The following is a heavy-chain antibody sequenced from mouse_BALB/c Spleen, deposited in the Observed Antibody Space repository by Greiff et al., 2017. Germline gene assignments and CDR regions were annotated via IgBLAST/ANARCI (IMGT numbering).Heavy chain of an antibody. J-gene: IGHJ2*01. V-gene: IGHV5-9-1*01. Sequence: DVMLVESGGGLVKPGGSLKLSCAASGFTFSSYAMSWVRQTPEKRLEWVATISSGGSYTYYPDSVKGRFTISRDNAKNTLYLQMSSLRSEDTAMYYCARRRGPDYWGQGTTLTVSS. D-gene: IGHD3-3*01. CDR2: ISSGGSYT. CDR3: ARRRGPDY. CDR1: GFTFSSYA.